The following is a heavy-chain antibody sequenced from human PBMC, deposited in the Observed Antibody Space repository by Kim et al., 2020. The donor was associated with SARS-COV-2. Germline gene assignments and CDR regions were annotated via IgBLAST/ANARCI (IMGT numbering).Heavy chain of an antibody. J-gene: IGHJ4*02. CDR3: ARAWIPPFGYFDY. D-gene: IGHD5-18*01. V-gene: IGHV1-18*01. Sequence: YAQKLQGRVTMTTETSTSTAYMELRSLRSDDTAVYYCARAWIPPFGYFDYWGQGTLVTVSS.